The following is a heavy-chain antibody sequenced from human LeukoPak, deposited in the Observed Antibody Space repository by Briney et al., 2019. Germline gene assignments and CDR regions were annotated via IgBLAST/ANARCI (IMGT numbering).Heavy chain of an antibody. J-gene: IGHJ4*02. CDR3: AREGYCTGGTCFDN. Sequence: ASVKVSCKASGYTFTGYYLHWVRQAPGQGLDWMGWINPNSGGTDYAQKFQGRVTTTRDTSISTVYMELSRLRSDDTAVYYCAREGYCTGGTCFDNWGQGTLVTVSS. D-gene: IGHD2-8*02. V-gene: IGHV1-2*02. CDR2: INPNSGGT. CDR1: GYTFTGYY.